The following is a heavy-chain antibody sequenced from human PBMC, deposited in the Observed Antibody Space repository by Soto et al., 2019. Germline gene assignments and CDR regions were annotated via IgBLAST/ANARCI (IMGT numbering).Heavy chain of an antibody. CDR1: GCTFSSYA. Sequence: GASVKVSCKASGCTFSSYAISWVRHAPGQGREWMGGIIPIFGTANYAQKFAGRVTITADESTSTAYMALSSRRSEDTAVYYCARGARFTIFGVVRMDVWGQGTTVTV. J-gene: IGHJ6*02. CDR2: IIPIFGTA. D-gene: IGHD3-3*01. V-gene: IGHV1-69*13. CDR3: ARGARFTIFGVVRMDV.